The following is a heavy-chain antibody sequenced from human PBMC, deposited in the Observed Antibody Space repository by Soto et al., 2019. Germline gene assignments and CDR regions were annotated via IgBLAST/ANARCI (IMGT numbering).Heavy chain of an antibody. V-gene: IGHV3-33*01. CDR1: GFTFSSYG. CDR2: IWYDGSNK. Sequence: VGSLRLSCAASGFTFSSYGMHWVRQAPGKGLEWVAVIWYDGSNKYYADSVKGRFTISRENSKNTLYLQMNSLRAEDTAVYYCARDVGRLERAHYYFDYWGQGTLVTVSS. CDR3: ARDVGRLERAHYYFDY. D-gene: IGHD1-1*01. J-gene: IGHJ4*02.